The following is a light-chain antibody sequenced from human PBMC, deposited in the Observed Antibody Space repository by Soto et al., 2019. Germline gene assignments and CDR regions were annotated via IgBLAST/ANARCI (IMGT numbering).Light chain of an antibody. J-gene: IGKJ4*01. Sequence: EIVLAQSPGPLSFSPGERATLSCRARPSVSVNSLAWYQQEGGQAPSLLIYAASTRATGVPDRFSGTGSGTDFTLTISRLEPEDFAVYYCQQYGSSPRRLTFGGGTKVDIK. CDR2: AAS. CDR1: PSVSVNS. CDR3: QQYGSSPRRLT. V-gene: IGKV3-20*01.